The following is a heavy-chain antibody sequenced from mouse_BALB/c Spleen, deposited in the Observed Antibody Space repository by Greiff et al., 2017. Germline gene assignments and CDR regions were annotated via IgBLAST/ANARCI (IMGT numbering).Heavy chain of an antibody. V-gene: IGHV1-7*01. CDR1: GYTFTSYW. CDR3: AKYYYGSSGAMDY. J-gene: IGHJ4*01. D-gene: IGHD1-1*01. CDR2: INPSTGYT. Sequence: VQLQESGAELAKPGASVKMSCKASGYTFTSYWMHWVKQRPGQGLEWIGYINPSTGYTEYNQKFKDKATLTADKSSSTAYMQLSSLTSEDSAVYYCAKYYYGSSGAMDYWGQGTSVTVSS.